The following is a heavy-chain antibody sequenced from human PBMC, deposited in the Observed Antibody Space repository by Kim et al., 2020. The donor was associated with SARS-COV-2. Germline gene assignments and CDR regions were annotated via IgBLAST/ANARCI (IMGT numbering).Heavy chain of an antibody. V-gene: IGHV3-30*18. J-gene: IGHJ6*02. D-gene: IGHD4-17*01. CDR3: AKDRGGDYGEYGMDV. Sequence: GGSLRLSCAASGFTFSSYGMHWVRQAPGKGLEWVAVISYDGSNKYYADSVKGRFTISRDNSKNTLYLQMNSLRAEDTAVYYCAKDRGGDYGEYGMDVSGQGTTVTVSS. CDR1: GFTFSSYG. CDR2: ISYDGSNK.